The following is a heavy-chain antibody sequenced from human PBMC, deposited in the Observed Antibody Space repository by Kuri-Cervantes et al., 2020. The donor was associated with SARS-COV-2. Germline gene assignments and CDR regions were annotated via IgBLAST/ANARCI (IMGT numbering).Heavy chain of an antibody. J-gene: IGHJ5*02. D-gene: IGHD6-13*01. CDR2: IKHSGST. Sequence: GSLRLSCAVYGGSFNDYWWSWVRQPPGTGLEWIGDIKHSGSTNCNPSLKSRVTISVDTSKNQFSLKLTSVTAADTAVYYCARDLSAGPNWFDPWGQGTLVTVSS. CDR1: GGSFNDYW. V-gene: IGHV4-34*01. CDR3: ARDLSAGPNWFDP.